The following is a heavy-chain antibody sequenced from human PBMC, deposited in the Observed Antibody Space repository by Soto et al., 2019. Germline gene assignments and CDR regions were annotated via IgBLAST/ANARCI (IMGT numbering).Heavy chain of an antibody. CDR2: IIPIFGTA. D-gene: IGHD2-15*01. Sequence: QVQLVQSGAEVKKPGSSVKVSCKASGGTFSSYAISWVRQAPGQGLEWMGGIIPIFGTANYAQKFQGRVTIPGDESTSTAYMEVGSLRSEDTAVYCCASHEGDYCSGGSGYGGGYFDYWGQGTLVTVSS. J-gene: IGHJ4*02. CDR3: ASHEGDYCSGGSGYGGGYFDY. CDR1: GGTFSSYA. V-gene: IGHV1-69*01.